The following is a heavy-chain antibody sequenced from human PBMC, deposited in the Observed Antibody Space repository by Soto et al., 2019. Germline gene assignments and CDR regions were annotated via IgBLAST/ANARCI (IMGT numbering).Heavy chain of an antibody. CDR2: VYRTGST. J-gene: IGHJ4*02. CDR3: ARIAVAGTRFDY. V-gene: IGHV4-4*02. D-gene: IGHD6-19*01. CDR1: GGSISTSNW. Sequence: PSETLSLTCAVSGGSISTSNWWSWVRQPPGKGLEWIGEVYRTGSTNYNPSLESRLTISVDKSKNQFSLKLSSVTAADTAVYYCARIAVAGTRFDYWGQGTLVTVSS.